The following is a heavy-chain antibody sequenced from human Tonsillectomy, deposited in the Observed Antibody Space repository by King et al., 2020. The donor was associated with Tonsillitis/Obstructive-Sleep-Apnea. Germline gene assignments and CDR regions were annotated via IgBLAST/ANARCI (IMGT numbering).Heavy chain of an antibody. Sequence: EVQLVESGGGLVQPGGSLRLSCAASGFTFSSYWMSWVRQAPGKGLEWVANIKQDGSEKYYVDSVKGRFTISRDNAKNSLYLQMNSLRAEDTAVYYCASAQGYDSTGGGGAFDIWGHGTMVTVSS. CDR3: ASAQGYDSTGGGGAFDI. CDR2: IKQDGSEK. CDR1: GFTFSSYW. V-gene: IGHV3-7*01. J-gene: IGHJ3*02. D-gene: IGHD3-22*01.